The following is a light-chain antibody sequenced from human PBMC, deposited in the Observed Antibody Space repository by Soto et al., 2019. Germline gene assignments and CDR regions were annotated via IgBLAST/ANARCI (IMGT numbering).Light chain of an antibody. V-gene: IGLV2-14*03. CDR2: DVS. CDR3: SSYTTSNTRQIV. CDR1: SSDVGGSNY. J-gene: IGLJ1*01. Sequence: QSVLTQPASVSGSPGQSITISCTGTSSDVGGSNYVSWYQHHPGKAPKLIIYDVSNRPSGVSIRFSGSKSDNKASLTISGLQPEDEADYHCSSYTTSNTRQIVFGTGTKLTVL.